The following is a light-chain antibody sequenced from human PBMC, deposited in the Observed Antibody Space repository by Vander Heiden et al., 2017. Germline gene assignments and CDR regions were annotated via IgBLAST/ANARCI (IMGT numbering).Light chain of an antibody. CDR3: NSRDSSGNHVG. V-gene: IGLV3-19*01. Sequence: SSELTQDPAVSVALGQTVRITCQGDSLRSYYASWYQQKPGQAPVLVIYGKNNRPSGIPDRFSGSSSGNTASFTITGAQAEDEADYYCNSRDSSGNHVGFGGGTKLTVL. J-gene: IGLJ2*01. CDR2: GKN. CDR1: SLRSYY.